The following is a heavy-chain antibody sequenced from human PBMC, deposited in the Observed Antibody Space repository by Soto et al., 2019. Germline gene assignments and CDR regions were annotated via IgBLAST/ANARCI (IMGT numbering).Heavy chain of an antibody. CDR1: GFTFSSYE. V-gene: IGHV3-48*03. Sequence: VQLVESGGDLVQPGGSLRLSCAASGFTFSSYEMNWVRQAPGKGLEWVSYISSTGTSMDYADSVKGRFTISRDNAKNSLHLQLNSLRDEDTAVYYCARETHFIDYWCQGTLVSVSA. CDR3: ARETHFIDY. CDR2: ISSTGTSM. J-gene: IGHJ4*02.